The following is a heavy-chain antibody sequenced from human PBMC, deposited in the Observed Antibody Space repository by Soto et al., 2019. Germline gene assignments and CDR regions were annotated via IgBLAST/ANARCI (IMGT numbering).Heavy chain of an antibody. J-gene: IGHJ3*02. CDR2: ISWNSGNI. D-gene: IGHD3-3*01. CDR3: VKDGLTSVFGLVHDGSDI. Sequence: EVQLVESGGGLVQPGRSLRLSCVASGFSFGDYGMHWVRQAPGRGPEWVSGISWNSGNIGYAETVKGRFTISRDNAKNSLYLQMNSLRAEDTAFYYCVKDGLTSVFGLVHDGSDIWGHGTMVTVSS. V-gene: IGHV3-9*01. CDR1: GFSFGDYG.